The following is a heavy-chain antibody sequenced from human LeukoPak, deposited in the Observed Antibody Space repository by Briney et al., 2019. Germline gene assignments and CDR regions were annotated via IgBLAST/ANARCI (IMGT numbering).Heavy chain of an antibody. Sequence: GGSLRLSCAASGFTVSSNYMSWVRQAPGKGLEWVSVIYSGGSTYYADSVKGRFTISRDNSKNTLYLRMNSLRAEDTAVYFCARTWSTSCYTSSCGYGMDVWGQGTTVTVSS. V-gene: IGHV3-53*01. CDR3: ARTWSTSCYTSSCGYGMDV. CDR2: IYSGGST. J-gene: IGHJ6*02. CDR1: GFTVSSNY. D-gene: IGHD2-2*02.